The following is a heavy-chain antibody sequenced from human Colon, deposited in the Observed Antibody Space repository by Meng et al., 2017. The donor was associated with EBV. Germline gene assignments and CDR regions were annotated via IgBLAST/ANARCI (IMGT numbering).Heavy chain of an antibody. Sequence: QGQLPQWGAVLLQPSETLSPTCAFYGGSFSGHYWTWIRQPPGKGLEWIGEINHSGSTNYNPSLKSRVTISTDTSKNQFSLKVKSVTAADTAVYFCARLYPPDQWLLTSDTSEYWGQGTLVTVSS. J-gene: IGHJ4*02. CDR1: GGSFSGHY. V-gene: IGHV4-34*01. D-gene: IGHD6-19*01. CDR3: ARLYPPDQWLLTSDTSEY. CDR2: INHSGST.